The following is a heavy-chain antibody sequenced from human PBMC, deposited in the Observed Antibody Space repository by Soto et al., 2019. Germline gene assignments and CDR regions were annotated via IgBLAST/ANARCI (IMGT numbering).Heavy chain of an antibody. J-gene: IGHJ5*02. D-gene: IGHD6-13*01. Sequence: SETLSLTCTVSGGSISSGDYYWSWIRQPPGKGLEWIGYIYYSGSTYYNPSLKSRVTISVDTSKNQFSLKLSSVTAADTAVYYCARERGIAAAGPAGATYWFYPWGQGTLVTVSS. CDR1: GGSISSGDYY. V-gene: IGHV4-30-4*01. CDR2: IYYSGST. CDR3: ARERGIAAAGPAGATYWFYP.